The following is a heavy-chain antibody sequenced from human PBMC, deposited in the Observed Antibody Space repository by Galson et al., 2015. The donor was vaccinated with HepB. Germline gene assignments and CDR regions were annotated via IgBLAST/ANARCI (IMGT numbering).Heavy chain of an antibody. CDR1: GFTLSNYG. CDR3: AKDPYLYSALAGTMAGFDY. CDR2: ISYDGSNK. J-gene: IGHJ4*02. Sequence: SLRLSCAASGFTLSNYGMHWVRQAPGKGLEWVAVISYDGSNKYYADSVKGRFTISRDNSKNTLYLQMNSLRAEDTALYYCAKDPYLYSALAGTMAGFDYWGQGTRVTVSS. V-gene: IGHV3-30*18. D-gene: IGHD6-19*01.